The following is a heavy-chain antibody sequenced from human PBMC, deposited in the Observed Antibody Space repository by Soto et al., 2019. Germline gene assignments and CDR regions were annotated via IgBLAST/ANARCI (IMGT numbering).Heavy chain of an antibody. J-gene: IGHJ4*02. Sequence: QMQLQESGPGLMKPSETLSLTCTVSGGSISSSSYYWGWSRQPPGQGLEWLGTIYSLGNTYYNPSLKSRVTISVDKSKSQLFLKLSSVTAPDTAVYYCARQIYDSSGYYYAYWGQGTLVTVSS. CDR1: GGSISSSSYY. D-gene: IGHD3-22*01. V-gene: IGHV4-39*01. CDR3: ARQIYDSSGYYYAY. CDR2: IYSLGNT.